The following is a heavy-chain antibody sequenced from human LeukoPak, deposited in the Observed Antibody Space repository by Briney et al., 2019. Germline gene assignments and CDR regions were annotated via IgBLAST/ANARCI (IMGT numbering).Heavy chain of an antibody. Sequence: GGSPRLSCAASGFTISNNYMTWVRQAPGKGLEWVSIIYSGDSTYYADSVKGRFTISRDNSKNTLYLQMNSLRVEDTAVYYCARDIGSYYNYWGQGTLVTVSS. CDR3: ARDIGSYYNY. CDR2: IYSGDST. CDR1: GFTISNNY. J-gene: IGHJ4*02. V-gene: IGHV3-66*01. D-gene: IGHD1-26*01.